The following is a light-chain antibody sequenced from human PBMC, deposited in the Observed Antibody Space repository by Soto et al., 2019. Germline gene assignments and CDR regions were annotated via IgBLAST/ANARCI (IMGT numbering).Light chain of an antibody. CDR2: GAS. CDR3: QQYNNWPVT. CDR1: QSISDT. V-gene: IGKV3-15*01. Sequence: ETVMTQSPATLSVSPGGRATLSCRASQSISDTLAWYQQKPGQAPRLLIHGASTRATGFPARFSGSGSGTDFTLTISSLQSEDFAVYYCQQYNNWPVTFGGGTKVEIK. J-gene: IGKJ4*01.